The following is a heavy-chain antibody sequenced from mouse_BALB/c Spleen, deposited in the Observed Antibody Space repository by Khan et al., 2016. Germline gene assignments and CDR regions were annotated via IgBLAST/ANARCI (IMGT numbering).Heavy chain of an antibody. D-gene: IGHD1-1*01. CDR2: IRLKSNNYAT. V-gene: IGHV6-6*02. CDR3: TREVVANGAMDY. J-gene: IGHJ4*01. CDR1: GFTFSNYW. Sequence: EVKLEESGGGLVQPGGSMKLSCVASGFTFSNYWMNWVRQSPEKGLEWVAEIRLKSNNYATHYAESVKGRFTISRDDSKSSVYLQMNNLRAEYTGIYYCTREVVANGAMDYWGQGTSVTVSS.